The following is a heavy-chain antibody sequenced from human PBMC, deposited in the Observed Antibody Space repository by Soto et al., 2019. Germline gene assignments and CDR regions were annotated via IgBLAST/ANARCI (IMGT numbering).Heavy chain of an antibody. J-gene: IGHJ6*02. D-gene: IGHD3-9*01. CDR3: ARDYDILTGPKNKWGESQYYYGMDV. CDR1: GGSISSGGYY. CDR2: IYYSGST. Sequence: QVQLQESGPGLVKPSQTLSLTCTVSGGSISSGGYYWSWIRQHPGKGLEWIGYIYYSGSTYYNPSLKSRVTISVDTSKNQFSLKLSSVTAADTAVYYCARDYDILTGPKNKWGESQYYYGMDVWGQGTTVTVSS. V-gene: IGHV4-31*03.